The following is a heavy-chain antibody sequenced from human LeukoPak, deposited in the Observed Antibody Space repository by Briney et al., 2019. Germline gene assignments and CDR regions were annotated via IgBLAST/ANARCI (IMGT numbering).Heavy chain of an antibody. CDR3: ARVGFTTSWSNFDY. CDR2: INPNGGDT. D-gene: IGHD2-2*01. V-gene: IGHV1-2*06. CDR1: GYNFPAYF. J-gene: IGHJ4*02. Sequence: ASVKVSFKAAGYNFPAYFVHWVRQAPGQGLEWMGRINPNGGDTNYAQKFQGRVTMASDTSISTAYMELSSLISDDTAVYYCARVGFTTSWSNFDYWGQGTLVTVSS.